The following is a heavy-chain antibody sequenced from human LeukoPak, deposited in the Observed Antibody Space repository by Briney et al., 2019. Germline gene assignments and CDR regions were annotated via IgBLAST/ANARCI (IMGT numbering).Heavy chain of an antibody. V-gene: IGHV4-59*01. CDR2: IYYSGST. D-gene: IGHD3-22*01. CDR3: ARSSGYYFFDY. CDR1: GGSISSYY. Sequence: PSETLSLTCTVSGGSISSYYWSWIRQPPGKGLEWIGYIYYSGSTNYNPSLKSRVTISVDTSKNQFSLKLSSVTAADTAVCYCARSSGYYFFDYWGQGTLVTVSS. J-gene: IGHJ4*02.